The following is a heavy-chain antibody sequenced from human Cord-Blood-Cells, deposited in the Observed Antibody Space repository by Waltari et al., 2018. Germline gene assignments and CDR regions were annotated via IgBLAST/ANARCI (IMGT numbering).Heavy chain of an antibody. Sequence: EVQLLESGGGLVQPGGSLSLSCAASGSTFRSYALSWVRQAPGKGLEWVSAISGSGGSTYYADSVKGRFTISRDNSKNTLYLQMNSLRAEDTAVYYCAKDLQLVFDYWGQGTLVTVSS. D-gene: IGHD6-6*01. CDR2: ISGSGGST. J-gene: IGHJ4*02. CDR1: GSTFRSYA. CDR3: AKDLQLVFDY. V-gene: IGHV3-23*01.